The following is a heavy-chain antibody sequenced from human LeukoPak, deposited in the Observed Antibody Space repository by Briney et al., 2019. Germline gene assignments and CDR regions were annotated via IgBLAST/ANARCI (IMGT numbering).Heavy chain of an antibody. CDR3: AKDRIAVAGTFFDY. D-gene: IGHD6-19*01. J-gene: IGHJ4*02. CDR1: GFTFDDYA. V-gene: IGHV3-9*01. CDR2: ISWNSGSI. Sequence: PGGSLRLSCAASGFTFDDYAMHWVRQAPGKGLEWVSGISWNSGSIGYADSVKGRFTISRDNAKNSLYLQMNSLRAEDTAIYYCAKDRIAVAGTFFDYWGQGTLVTVSS.